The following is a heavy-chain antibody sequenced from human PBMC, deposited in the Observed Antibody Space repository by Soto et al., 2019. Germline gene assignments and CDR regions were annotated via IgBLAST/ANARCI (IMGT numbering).Heavy chain of an antibody. J-gene: IGHJ6*02. CDR3: ARTFLSSGWFTPRPRDYYYGMDV. V-gene: IGHV2-26*01. Sequence: SGPTLVNPTETLTLTCTVSELSLNNDKVGVSWIRQPPGMGLEWLAHIFSNGEASYTASLRSRLTISMDTSKSQVVLIMTSLDPVDTATYYCARTFLSSGWFTPRPRDYYYGMDVWGQGTPVTVSS. CDR2: IFSNGEA. D-gene: IGHD6-13*01. CDR1: ELSLNNDKVG.